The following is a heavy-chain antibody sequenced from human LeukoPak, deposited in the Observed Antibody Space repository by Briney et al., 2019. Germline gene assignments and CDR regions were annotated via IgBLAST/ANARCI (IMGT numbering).Heavy chain of an antibody. CDR1: GDSISSGDYY. CDR3: ARGNWSGRTYYYMDV. D-gene: IGHD3-3*01. V-gene: IGHV4-61*02. CDR2: ISSSGST. J-gene: IGHJ6*03. Sequence: PSETLSLTCTVSGDSISSGDYYWSWIRQPAGKGLEWIGRISSSGSTNYNPSLKSRVTISVDTSKNQFSLKLSSVAAADTAVYYCARGNWSGRTYYYMDVWGKGTTVTVSS.